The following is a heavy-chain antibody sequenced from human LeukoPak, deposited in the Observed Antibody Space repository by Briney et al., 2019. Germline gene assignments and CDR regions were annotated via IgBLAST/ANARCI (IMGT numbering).Heavy chain of an antibody. V-gene: IGHV3-7*01. J-gene: IGHJ4*02. CDR2: INLDGSQK. CDR3: ARDTDTVTTILDY. CDR1: GFTFSNYW. Sequence: GGSLRLSCAASGFTFSNYWMAWVRQAPGKGPEWVANINLDGSQKYYVDSVKGRFTISRDNAENSLYLQMNSLRAEDTAVYYCARDTDTVTTILDYWGQGTLVTVSS. D-gene: IGHD4-17*01.